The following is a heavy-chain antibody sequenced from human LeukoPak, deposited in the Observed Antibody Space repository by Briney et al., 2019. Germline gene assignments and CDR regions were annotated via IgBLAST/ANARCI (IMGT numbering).Heavy chain of an antibody. CDR3: ARDGFCDL. V-gene: IGHV3-48*01. CDR2: ISSNGSTT. J-gene: IGHJ5*02. D-gene: IGHD3-3*01. Sequence: PGGSLRPSCAASGFNFNTFSMNWVRQAPGKGLEWVAYISSNGSTTYYADSMKGRFTISRDNAKNSLHLQMNGLRGEDTAVYYCARDGFCDLWGQGTLVTVSS. CDR1: GFNFNTFS.